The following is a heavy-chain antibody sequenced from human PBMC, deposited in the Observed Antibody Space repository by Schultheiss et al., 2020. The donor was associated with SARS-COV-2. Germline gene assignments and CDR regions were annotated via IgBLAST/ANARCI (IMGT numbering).Heavy chain of an antibody. CDR2: IYYSGST. Sequence: SQTLSLTCTVSGGSISSGGYYWSWIRQHPGKGLEWIGYIYYSGSTNYNPSLKSRVTISVDTSKNQFSLKLSSVTAADTAVYYCARYGYSYGSDYWGQGTLVTVSS. J-gene: IGHJ4*02. CDR1: GGSISSGGYY. V-gene: IGHV4-61*08. D-gene: IGHD5-18*01. CDR3: ARYGYSYGSDY.